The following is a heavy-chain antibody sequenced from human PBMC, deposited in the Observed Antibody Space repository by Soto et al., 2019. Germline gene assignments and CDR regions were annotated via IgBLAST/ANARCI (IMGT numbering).Heavy chain of an antibody. J-gene: IGHJ6*02. Sequence: GESLKISCKGSGYSFTSYWLGWVRQMPGKGLEWMGIIYPGDSDTRYSPSFQGQVTISADKSISTAYLQWSSLKASDTAMYYCARHGTVAARRSPAKYYYYGMDVWGQGTTVTVSS. CDR3: ARHGTVAARRSPAKYYYYGMDV. CDR1: GYSFTSYW. D-gene: IGHD6-6*01. V-gene: IGHV5-51*01. CDR2: IYPGDSDT.